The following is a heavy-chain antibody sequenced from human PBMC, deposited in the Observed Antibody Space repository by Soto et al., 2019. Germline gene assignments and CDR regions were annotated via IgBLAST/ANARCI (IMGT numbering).Heavy chain of an antibody. V-gene: IGHV4-34*01. CDR3: ARTNYGDYLFGNDY. Sequence: SDTLSLTCAVYGWSFSGYYSSWIRQPPGKGLEWIGEINHSGSTNYNPSLKSRVTISVDTSKNQFSLKLSSVTAADTAVYYCARTNYGDYLFGNDYWGQGTLVTVSS. CDR2: INHSGST. D-gene: IGHD4-17*01. J-gene: IGHJ4*02. CDR1: GWSFSGYY.